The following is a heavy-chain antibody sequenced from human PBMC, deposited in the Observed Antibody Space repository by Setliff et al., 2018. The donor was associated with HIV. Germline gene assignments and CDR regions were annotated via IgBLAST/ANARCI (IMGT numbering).Heavy chain of an antibody. Sequence: PSETLSLTCTVSGGSINSCFWSWIRQPPGKGLEWIAYIYYTGSTNYNPSLKSRVTISLDTSKNQFSLNVNSVTAADTAVYYCARTPSRGGFDYWGQGTLVTVSS. D-gene: IGHD3-16*01. CDR1: GGSINSCF. CDR2: IYYTGST. V-gene: IGHV4-59*01. J-gene: IGHJ4*02. CDR3: ARTPSRGGFDY.